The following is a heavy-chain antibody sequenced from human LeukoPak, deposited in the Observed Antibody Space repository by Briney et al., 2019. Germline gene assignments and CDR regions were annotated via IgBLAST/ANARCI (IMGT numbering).Heavy chain of an antibody. CDR2: ISGSSSTI. D-gene: IGHD6-13*01. CDR1: GFTFSTYS. V-gene: IGHV3-48*01. Sequence: GGSLRLSCAASGFTFSTYSMNWVRQAPGKGLEWVSYISGSSSTIYYADSVKGRFTISRDNAKNSLYLQMNSLRAEDTAVYYCARATAAAEDYWGQGTLVTVSS. CDR3: ARATAAAEDY. J-gene: IGHJ4*02.